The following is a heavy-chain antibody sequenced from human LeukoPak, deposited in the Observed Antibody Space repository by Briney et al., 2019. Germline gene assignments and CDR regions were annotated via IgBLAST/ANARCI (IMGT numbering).Heavy chain of an antibody. CDR3: ARGYHELYFFDY. Sequence: PGGSLRLSCAVSGFTFDDYGMSWVRQPPGKGLEWVSGLNWNGGITSYADSVKGRFTISRDNAKHSLYLQMNSLRAEDTALYFCARGYHELYFFDYWGQGALVTVSS. D-gene: IGHD2-15*01. V-gene: IGHV3-20*04. CDR2: LNWNGGIT. J-gene: IGHJ4*02. CDR1: GFTFDDYG.